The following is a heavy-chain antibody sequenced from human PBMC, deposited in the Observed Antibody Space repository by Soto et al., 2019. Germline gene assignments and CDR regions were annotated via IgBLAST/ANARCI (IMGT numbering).Heavy chain of an antibody. CDR1: GFTFSSYA. Sequence: PCGSLRLSCAASGFTFSSYAMSGFGQGPGEGLEWVSAISGSGGSTYYADSVKGRFTISRDNSKNTLYLQMNSLRAEDTAVYYCAKDYPDGLVVVPAAPYGMDVWGQGTTVTVSS. D-gene: IGHD2-2*01. J-gene: IGHJ6*02. V-gene: IGHV3-23*01. CDR2: ISGSGGST. CDR3: AKDYPDGLVVVPAAPYGMDV.